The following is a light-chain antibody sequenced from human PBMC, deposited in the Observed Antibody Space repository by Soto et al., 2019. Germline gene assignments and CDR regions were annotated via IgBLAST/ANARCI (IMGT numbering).Light chain of an antibody. J-gene: IGLJ1*01. CDR1: SSNIGAGYD. Sequence: QSVLTQPPSVSGAPGQRVTISCTGSSSNIGAGYDVHWYQQLPGAAPKLLIFGNGNRPSGVPDRFSGSKSDTSASLAITGLQAEDEADYYCAAWDDSLSGYVFGTGTKVTVL. V-gene: IGLV1-40*01. CDR2: GNG. CDR3: AAWDDSLSGYV.